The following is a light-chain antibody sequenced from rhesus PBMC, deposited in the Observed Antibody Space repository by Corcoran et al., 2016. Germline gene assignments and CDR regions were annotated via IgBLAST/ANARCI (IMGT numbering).Light chain of an antibody. CDR2: GVS. CDR1: SNDIGGYIY. V-gene: IGLV2S7*01. J-gene: IGLJ1*01. CDR3: CSSTTSSTSI. Sequence: QAALTQPRSVSGSPGQSVTISCTGTSNDIGGYIYVSWYQQHPGTAPKLMIYGVSNRPSGVSDRFSGSKSGNTASLTISGLQAEDEADYYCCSSTTSSTSIFGAGTRLTVL.